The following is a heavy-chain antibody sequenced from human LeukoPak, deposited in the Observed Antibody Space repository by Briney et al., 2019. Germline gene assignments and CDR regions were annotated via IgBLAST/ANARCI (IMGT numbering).Heavy chain of an antibody. CDR3: ARSRAYYDILTGYPHLDAFDI. V-gene: IGHV1-18*04. J-gene: IGHJ3*02. Sequence: GASVKVSCKASGYTFTSYGISWVRQAPGQGLEWMGWISVYNGNTNYAQKLQGRVTMTTDTSTSTAYMELRSLRSDDTAVYYCARSRAYYDILTGYPHLDAFDIWGQGTMVTVSS. CDR1: GYTFTSYG. D-gene: IGHD3-9*01. CDR2: ISVYNGNT.